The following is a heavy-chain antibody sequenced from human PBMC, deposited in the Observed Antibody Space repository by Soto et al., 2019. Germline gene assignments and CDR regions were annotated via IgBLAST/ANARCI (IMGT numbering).Heavy chain of an antibody. Sequence: EVQLVESGGGLVKPGGSLRLSCAASGFTFSSYSMNWVRQAPGKGLEWVSSISSSSSYIYYADSVKGRFTISRDNAKNSLYLQMNSLRAEDTAVYYCAAVGGYGGYDFGYWGQGTLVTVSS. CDR3: AAVGGYGGYDFGY. D-gene: IGHD5-12*01. J-gene: IGHJ4*02. V-gene: IGHV3-21*01. CDR2: ISSSSSYI. CDR1: GFTFSSYS.